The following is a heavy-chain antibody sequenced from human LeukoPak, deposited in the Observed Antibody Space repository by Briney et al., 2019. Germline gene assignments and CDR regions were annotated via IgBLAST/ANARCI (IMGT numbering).Heavy chain of an antibody. CDR2: IYYSGST. D-gene: IGHD4-17*01. Sequence: SETLSLTCTVSGGSISSGGYYWSWIRQHPGKGLEWIGYIYYSGSTYYNPSLKSRVTISVDASKNQFSLKLSSVTAADTAVYYCARPAGYGDYGYFDLWGRGALVTVSS. J-gene: IGHJ2*01. V-gene: IGHV4-31*03. CDR3: ARPAGYGDYGYFDL. CDR1: GGSISSGGYY.